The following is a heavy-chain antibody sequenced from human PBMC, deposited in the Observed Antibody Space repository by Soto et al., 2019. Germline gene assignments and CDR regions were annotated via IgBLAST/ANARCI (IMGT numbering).Heavy chain of an antibody. CDR2: IFGSGAPT. CDR3: TREAATWVFAFDL. CDR1: GYTFSNYA. D-gene: IGHD2-15*01. V-gene: IGHV3-23*01. Sequence: EVQLLESGGGLVQPGGSLRLSCAASGYTFSNYAMSWVRQAPGKGLQWVSTIFGSGAPTHYADSVKGRFAISRDNSNNTLFLQMNSLKDEDTAVYCCTREAATWVFAFDLWGQGTRVAVSS. J-gene: IGHJ3*01.